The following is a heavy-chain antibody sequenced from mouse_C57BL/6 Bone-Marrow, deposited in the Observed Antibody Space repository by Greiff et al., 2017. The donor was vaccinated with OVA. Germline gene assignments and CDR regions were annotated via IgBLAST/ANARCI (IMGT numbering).Heavy chain of an antibody. D-gene: IGHD1-1*01. CDR1: GYTFTSYT. Sequence: QVQLQQSGAELARPGASVKMSCKASGYTFTSYTMHWVKQRPGQGLEWIGYINPSSGYTKYNQKFKDKATWTADKSSSTAYMQLSSLTSEDSAVYYCASVNYYGSSPAWFAYWGQGTLVTVSA. CDR3: ASVNYYGSSPAWFAY. J-gene: IGHJ3*01. CDR2: INPSSGYT. V-gene: IGHV1-4*01.